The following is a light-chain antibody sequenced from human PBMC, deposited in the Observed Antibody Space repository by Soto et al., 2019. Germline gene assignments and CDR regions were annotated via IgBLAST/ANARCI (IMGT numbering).Light chain of an antibody. CDR2: LEGSGSY. CDR3: ETWVSNTYV. Sequence: QLVLTQSSSASASLGSSVKLTCTLSSGHSTDIIAWHQQQPGKAPRYLMKLEGSGSYNKGSGVPDRFSGSSSGADRYLTISNLQFEDEADYYCETWVSNTYVFGTGTKLTVL. CDR1: SGHSTDI. J-gene: IGLJ1*01. V-gene: IGLV4-60*02.